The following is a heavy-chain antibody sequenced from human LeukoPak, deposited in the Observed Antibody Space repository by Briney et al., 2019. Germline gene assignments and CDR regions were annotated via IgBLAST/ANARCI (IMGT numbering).Heavy chain of an antibody. CDR1: GGTFSSYA. CDR3: AREAPLRWLLDY. D-gene: IGHD5-24*01. Sequence: GSSVKVSCKASGGTFSSYAISWVRQAPGQGLEWMGGIIPIFGTANYAQKFQGRVTITADESTSTAYMELGSLRSEDTAVYYCAREAPLRWLLDYWGQGTLVTVSS. J-gene: IGHJ4*02. CDR2: IIPIFGTA. V-gene: IGHV1-69*01.